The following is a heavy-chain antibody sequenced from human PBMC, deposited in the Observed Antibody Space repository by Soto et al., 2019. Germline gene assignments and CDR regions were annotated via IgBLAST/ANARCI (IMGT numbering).Heavy chain of an antibody. J-gene: IGHJ4*02. CDR3: ATVFNYYDSSGYYKFDY. V-gene: IGHV3-48*02. D-gene: IGHD3-22*01. CDR1: GFTFSSYS. CDR2: ISSSSSTI. Sequence: HPGGSLRLSCAASGFTFSSYSMNWVRQAPGKGLEWVSYISSSSSTIYYADSVKGRFTISRDNAKNSLYLQMNSLRDEDTAVYYCATVFNYYDSSGYYKFDYWGQGTLVTVSS.